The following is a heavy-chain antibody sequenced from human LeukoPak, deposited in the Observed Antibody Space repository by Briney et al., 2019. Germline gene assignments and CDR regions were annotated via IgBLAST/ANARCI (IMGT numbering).Heavy chain of an antibody. CDR2: TYYRSEWYN. Sequence: SQTLSLTCAISGDSVSSNTAAWNWIRQSPSRGLEWLGRTYYRSEWYNDYAVSVKSRITINPDTPKNQFSLQLNSVTPEDTAVYYCVLARYSSTWYYFDYWGQGTLVTVSS. D-gene: IGHD6-13*01. J-gene: IGHJ4*02. CDR3: VLARYSSTWYYFDY. CDR1: GDSVSSNTAA. V-gene: IGHV6-1*01.